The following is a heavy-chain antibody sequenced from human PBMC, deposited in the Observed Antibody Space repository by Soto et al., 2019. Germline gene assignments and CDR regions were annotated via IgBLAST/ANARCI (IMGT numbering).Heavy chain of an antibody. CDR1: KFILSDYF. D-gene: IGHD4-4*01. Sequence: PGGSLRLSCSVSKFILSDYFVTWVRHAPGKGLEWVSSISGSGGTTYYADSVEGRFTVFRDNSENTVYLQMNSLRAEDTAIYYSARCGKSRVINTGELYGLDVWGKRATGTVAS. V-gene: IGHV3-23*01. CDR2: ISGSGGTT. J-gene: IGHJ6*04. CDR3: ARCGKSRVINTGELYGLDV.